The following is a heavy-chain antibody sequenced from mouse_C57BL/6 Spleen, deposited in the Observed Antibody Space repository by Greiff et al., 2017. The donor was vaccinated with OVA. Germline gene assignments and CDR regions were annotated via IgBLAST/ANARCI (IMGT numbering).Heavy chain of an antibody. CDR2: ISYSGST. CDR3: AREYSNYEYFDV. D-gene: IGHD2-5*01. J-gene: IGHJ1*03. V-gene: IGHV3-1*01. CDR1: GYSITSGYD. Sequence: VQLKESGPGMVKPSQSLSLTCTVTGYSITSGYDWHWIRHFPGNKLEWMGYISYSGSTNYNPSLKSRISITHDTSKNHFFLKLNSVTTEDTATYYCAREYSNYEYFDVWGTGTTVTVSS.